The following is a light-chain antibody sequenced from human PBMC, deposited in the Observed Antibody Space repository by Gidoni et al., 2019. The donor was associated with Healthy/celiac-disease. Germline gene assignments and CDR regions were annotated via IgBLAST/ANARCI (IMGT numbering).Light chain of an antibody. CDR1: SSDVGGYNY. V-gene: IGLV2-14*01. J-gene: IGLJ2*01. CDR3: SSYTSSSTLV. CDR2: DVS. Sequence: QSALTQPASVSGSPGQSMTISCTGTSSDVGGYNYVSWYQQHPGKAPKLMIYDVSNLPSGVSTRFSGSKSRNTASLTISALQAEDEADYYCSSYTSSSTLVFGGGTKLTVL.